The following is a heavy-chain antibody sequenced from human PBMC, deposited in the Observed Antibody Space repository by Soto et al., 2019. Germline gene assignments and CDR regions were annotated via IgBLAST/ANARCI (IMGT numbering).Heavy chain of an antibody. Sequence: GGSLRLSCAASGFTFSSYALHWVRQAPGKGLEWVAVISYDGSNKYYADSVKGRFSISRDNSKNMLYLQMNSLRAEDTALYLCARDSTGFYADFDYWGQGALVTVSS. J-gene: IGHJ4*02. CDR1: GFTFSSYA. CDR2: ISYDGSNK. D-gene: IGHD3-22*01. V-gene: IGHV3-30-3*01. CDR3: ARDSTGFYADFDY.